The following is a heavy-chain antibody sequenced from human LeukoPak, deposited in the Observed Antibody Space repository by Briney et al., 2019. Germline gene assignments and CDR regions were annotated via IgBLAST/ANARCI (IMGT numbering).Heavy chain of an antibody. CDR1: GGSISSYY. J-gene: IGHJ5*02. D-gene: IGHD3-10*02. CDR2: IYTSGST. Sequence: PSETLSLTCSVSGGSISSYYWSWLRQPAGRGLEWIGRIYTSGSTNYNPSLKSRVTMSVDTSKNQFSLKLSSVTAADTAVYYCARDRSRFGELSDWFDPLGQGTLVTVSS. CDR3: ARDRSRFGELSDWFDP. V-gene: IGHV4-4*07.